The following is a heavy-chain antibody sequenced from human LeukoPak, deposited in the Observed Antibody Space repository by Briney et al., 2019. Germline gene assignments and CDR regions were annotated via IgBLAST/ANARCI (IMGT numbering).Heavy chain of an antibody. V-gene: IGHV3-74*01. CDR3: ARGSPDYSWCAY. D-gene: IGHD4-11*01. J-gene: IGHJ4*02. CDR1: GFTFTSYW. CDR2: INNDGSGA. Sequence: GGSLRLSCAASGFTFTSYWMHWVRQAPGKGLVWVSRINNDGSGAIYADSVRGRFTISRHNARSTVHLQMNSLGADGTAVYFCARGSPDYSWCAYWGQGTLVTVSS.